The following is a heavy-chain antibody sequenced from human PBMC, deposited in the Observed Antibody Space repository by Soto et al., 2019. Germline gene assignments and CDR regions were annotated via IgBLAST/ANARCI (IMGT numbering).Heavy chain of an antibody. J-gene: IGHJ6*02. Sequence: PSETLSLTCGVYSGSFSGYYWSWIRQPPGKGLGWIGEINHNGNTNYNPSLKSRVTISVDTSKNLFYLNLTSVSAADTAVYYCARGPWDYYYYGMDVWDQGATVTVSS. V-gene: IGHV4-34*01. D-gene: IGHD7-27*01. CDR2: INHNGNT. CDR3: ARGPWDYYYYGMDV. CDR1: SGSFSGYY.